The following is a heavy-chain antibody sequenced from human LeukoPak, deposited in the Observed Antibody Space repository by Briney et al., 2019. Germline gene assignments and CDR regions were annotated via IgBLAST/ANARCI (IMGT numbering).Heavy chain of an antibody. CDR3: ARRGLTGEPR. CDR1: GDSVSSSSHY. V-gene: IGHV4-39*07. CDR2: VYYGGTT. Sequence: SETLSLTCTVSGDSVSSSSHYWVWIRQPPGKGLEWIGSVYYGGTTYNAPFFTGRVTVSVDMSMNQFSLKLNSVTAADTAIYFCARRGLTGEPRWGKGATITVSS. D-gene: IGHD1-14*01. J-gene: IGHJ6*04.